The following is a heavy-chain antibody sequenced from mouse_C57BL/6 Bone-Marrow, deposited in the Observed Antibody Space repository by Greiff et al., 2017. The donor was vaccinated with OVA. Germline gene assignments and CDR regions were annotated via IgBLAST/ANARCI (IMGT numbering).Heavy chain of an antibody. D-gene: IGHD1-1*01. J-gene: IGHJ4*01. CDR1: GYTFTDYY. Sequence: VQLQQSGPELVKPGASVKISCKASGYTFTDYYINWVKQRPGQGLEWIGWIFPGSGSTYYNEKFKGKATLTVDKSSSTAYMLLSSLTSEDSAVYFCASPITTVVAPNAMDYWGQGTSVTVSS. CDR2: IFPGSGST. V-gene: IGHV1-75*01. CDR3: ASPITTVVAPNAMDY.